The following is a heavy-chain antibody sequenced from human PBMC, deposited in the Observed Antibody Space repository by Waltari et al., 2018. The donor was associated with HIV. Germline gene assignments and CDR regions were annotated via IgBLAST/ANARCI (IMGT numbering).Heavy chain of an antibody. J-gene: IGHJ5*02. CDR3: ARRDDGLRFNYNGNWFDP. D-gene: IGHD1-1*01. V-gene: IGHV4-34*01. CDR1: VDSFRGFH. CDR2: INHSGVT. Sequence: QVQLQQWGTRLLKPSETLSLTCAVYVDSFRGFHWTWISQSTGQGLEWIGDINHSGVTNYNPSLKSRVAISADASKNQFSLSLSSVTAADTAVYYCARRDDGLRFNYNGNWFDPWGQGTLVTVS.